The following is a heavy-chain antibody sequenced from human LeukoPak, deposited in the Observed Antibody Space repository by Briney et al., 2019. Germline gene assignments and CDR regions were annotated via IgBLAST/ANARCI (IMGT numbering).Heavy chain of an antibody. J-gene: IGHJ4*02. CDR1: GFSFSSNA. Sequence: PGGSLTLSCAASGFSFSSNAMSWGRQAPGQGQEWVSAISGSGGSTYYADSVKGRFTISRDNSKNTLYLQMNSLRAEDTAVYYCAKGRKGVIVVSDYWGQGTLVTVSS. CDR2: ISGSGGST. D-gene: IGHD3-22*01. CDR3: AKGRKGVIVVSDY. V-gene: IGHV3-23*01.